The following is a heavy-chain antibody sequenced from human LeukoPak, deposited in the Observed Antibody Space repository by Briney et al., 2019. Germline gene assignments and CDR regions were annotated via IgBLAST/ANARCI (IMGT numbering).Heavy chain of an antibody. V-gene: IGHV4-61*02. D-gene: IGHD3-9*01. Sequence: SETLSLTCTVSGGSISSGSYYWSWIRQPAGKGLEWIGRIYTSGSTNYNPSLKSRVTISVDTSKNQFSLKLSSVTAADTAVYYCAGPGYYDILTGYYPGAFDIWGQGTMVTVSS. CDR1: GGSISSGSYY. CDR2: IYTSGST. CDR3: AGPGYYDILTGYYPGAFDI. J-gene: IGHJ3*02.